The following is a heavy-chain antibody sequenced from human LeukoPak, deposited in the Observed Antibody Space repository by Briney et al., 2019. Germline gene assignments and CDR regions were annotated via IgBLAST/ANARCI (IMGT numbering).Heavy chain of an antibody. J-gene: IGHJ5*02. CDR1: GGSISSGDYY. Sequence: PSQTLSLTXTVSGGSISSGDYYWSWIRQPPGKGLEWIGYIYYSGSTYYNPSLKSRVTISVDTSKNQFSLKLSSVTAADTAVYYCARVVVVVVAATGWFDPWGQGTLVTVSS. D-gene: IGHD2-15*01. CDR3: ARVVVVVVAATGWFDP. V-gene: IGHV4-30-4*08. CDR2: IYYSGST.